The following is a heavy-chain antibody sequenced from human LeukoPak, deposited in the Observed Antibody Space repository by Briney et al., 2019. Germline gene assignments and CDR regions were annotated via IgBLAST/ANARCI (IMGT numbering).Heavy chain of an antibody. J-gene: IGHJ4*02. Sequence: PGGSLRLSCEASGFTFSRSWMSWVRQAPGKGLKWVANIKEDGSEKYYVDSVRGRFTISRDNAKNSLYLQMDSLRAEDTALYYCVRDESWGQGTLVTVSS. CDR1: GFTFSRSW. CDR2: IKEDGSEK. CDR3: VRDES. V-gene: IGHV3-7*01.